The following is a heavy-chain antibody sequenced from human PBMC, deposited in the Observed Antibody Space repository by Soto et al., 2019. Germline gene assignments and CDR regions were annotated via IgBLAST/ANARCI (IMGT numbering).Heavy chain of an antibody. CDR2: VSHSGNT. D-gene: IGHD7-27*01. CDR1: GGSFTGHF. J-gene: IGHJ4*02. Sequence: SETLSLTCTVSGGSFTGHFWSWVRQPPGKGLEWIGEVSHSGNTKYYPSLRSRVTLSADSSKNQISLALTSVTAADTAVYYCARAKFESTGWHQFDIWGQGTLVTVSS. CDR3: ARAKFESTGWHQFDI. V-gene: IGHV4-34*01.